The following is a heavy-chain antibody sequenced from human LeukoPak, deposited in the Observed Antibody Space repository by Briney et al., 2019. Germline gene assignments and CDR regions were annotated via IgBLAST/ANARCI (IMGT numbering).Heavy chain of an antibody. J-gene: IGHJ3*02. CDR3: ASARGYSSSWYARTYHDAFDI. CDR2: IYTSGST. V-gene: IGHV4-61*02. Sequence: SSETLSLTCTVSGGSISSGSYYWSWIRQPAGKGLEWIGRIYTSGSTNYNPSLKSRVTISVDTSKNQFSLKLSSVTAADTAVHYCASARGYSSSWYARTYHDAFDIWGQGTMVTVSS. CDR1: GGSISSGSYY. D-gene: IGHD6-13*01.